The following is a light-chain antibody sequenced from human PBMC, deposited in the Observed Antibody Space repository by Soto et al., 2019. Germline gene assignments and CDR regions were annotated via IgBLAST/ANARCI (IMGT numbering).Light chain of an antibody. CDR2: GAS. J-gene: IGKJ4*01. CDR3: QQYGSSPLT. Sequence: EIVLTQTPGTLSFSPGERATLSCRASQSVSSSYLAWFQKKPGQAPRLLIYGASSRATGIPDRFSGSGSGTDFTLTISRLEPEDFVVYYCQQYGSSPLTFGGGTKVEIK. V-gene: IGKV3-20*01. CDR1: QSVSSSY.